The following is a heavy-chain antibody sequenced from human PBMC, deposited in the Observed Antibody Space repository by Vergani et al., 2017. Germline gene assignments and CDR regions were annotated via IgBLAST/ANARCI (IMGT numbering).Heavy chain of an antibody. CDR1: GYTFTSYA. Sequence: QVQLVQSGAEVKKPGASVKVSCKASGYTFTSYAMHLVRQAPGQRLEWMGWINAGNGNTKYSQKFQGRVTITRDTTASTAYMELSSLRSEDTAVDYCARAPSGIDLSSGAFDIWGQGTMVTVSS. CDR2: INAGNGNT. CDR3: ARAPSGIDLSSGAFDI. D-gene: IGHD1-26*01. J-gene: IGHJ3*02. V-gene: IGHV1-3*01.